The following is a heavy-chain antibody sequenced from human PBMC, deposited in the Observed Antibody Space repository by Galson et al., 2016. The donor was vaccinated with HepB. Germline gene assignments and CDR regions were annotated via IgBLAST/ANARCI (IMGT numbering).Heavy chain of an antibody. J-gene: IGHJ4*02. V-gene: IGHV3-11*01. CDR2: ISRSGDVI. D-gene: IGHD3-3*01. CDR3: ARSRAIRSGYVGAFDS. CDR1: GLSFIDYY. Sequence: SLRLSCAASGLSFIDYYMSWIRQAPGKGLEWVSYISRSGDVIYYADSVKGRFTISRDNAKNSLCLQMSSLRAEDTALCYCARSRAIRSGYVGAFDSWGQGALVTVSS.